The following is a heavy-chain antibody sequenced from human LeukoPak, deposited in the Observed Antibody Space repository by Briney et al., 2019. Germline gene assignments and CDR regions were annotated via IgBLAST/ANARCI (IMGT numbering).Heavy chain of an antibody. CDR3: ARQAEDYYYYYMDV. Sequence: GESLKISCKGSGYSFITYWIGWLRQMPGKGLEWMWIIYPGDSDTRYSPSFQGQVTISADKSISTAYLQWSSLKASDTAMYYCARQAEDYYYYYMDVWGKGTTVTVSS. CDR2: IYPGDSDT. CDR1: GYSFITYW. J-gene: IGHJ6*03. V-gene: IGHV5-51*01.